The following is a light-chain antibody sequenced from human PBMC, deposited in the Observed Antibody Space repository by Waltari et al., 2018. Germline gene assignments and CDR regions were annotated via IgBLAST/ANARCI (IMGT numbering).Light chain of an antibody. J-gene: IGLJ3*02. CDR1: GSEAGSYNL. CDR3: CSYAGSGSWV. CDR2: EDT. V-gene: IGLV2-23*01. Sequence: QSALTQPASVSGSPGQSITMSCTGSGSEAGSYNLVSWYQQHPGKAPKLIIYEDTKRPSGISNRCSASKSDNTASLTISGLQAEDEAEYYCCSYAGSGSWVFGGGTKLTVL.